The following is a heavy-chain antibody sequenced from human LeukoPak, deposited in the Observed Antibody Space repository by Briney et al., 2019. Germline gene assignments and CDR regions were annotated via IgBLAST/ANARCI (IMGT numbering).Heavy chain of an antibody. CDR2: IYHSGST. Sequence: SETLSLTCAVYGGSFGNYYWGWIRQAPGKGLEWIGSIYHSGSTYYNPSLKSRVTISVDTSKNQFSLKLSSVTAADTAVYYCARGDGYNFSDYWGQGTLVTVSS. CDR3: ARGDGYNFSDY. J-gene: IGHJ4*02. V-gene: IGHV4-38-2*01. CDR1: GGSFGNYY. D-gene: IGHD5-24*01.